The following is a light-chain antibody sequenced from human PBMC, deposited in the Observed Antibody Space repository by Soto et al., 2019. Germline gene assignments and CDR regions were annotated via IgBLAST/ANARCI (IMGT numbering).Light chain of an antibody. CDR1: QSISSW. V-gene: IGKV1-5*01. Sequence: DIQMTQSPSTLSASVGDRVTITCRASQSISSWLAWYQQKPGKAPKLLIYDASTLESGVPSTFSGSGSGTDFTLTISSLQPDDFATYYCQQYNRYSWTFGQGTKVEIK. J-gene: IGKJ1*01. CDR2: DAS. CDR3: QQYNRYSWT.